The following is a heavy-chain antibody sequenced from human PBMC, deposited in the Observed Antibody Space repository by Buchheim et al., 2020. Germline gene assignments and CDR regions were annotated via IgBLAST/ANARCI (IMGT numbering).Heavy chain of an antibody. D-gene: IGHD6-13*01. Sequence: EVQLVESGGGLVQPGGSLRLSCAASGFTFSSYWMHWVRQAPGKGLVWVSRINSDGSSTSYADSVKGRFTISRANAKNTLYLQMNSLRAEDTAVYYCARDRDGGIAAAGGSWFDPWGQGTL. CDR1: GFTFSSYW. CDR2: INSDGSST. J-gene: IGHJ5*02. CDR3: ARDRDGGIAAAGGSWFDP. V-gene: IGHV3-74*01.